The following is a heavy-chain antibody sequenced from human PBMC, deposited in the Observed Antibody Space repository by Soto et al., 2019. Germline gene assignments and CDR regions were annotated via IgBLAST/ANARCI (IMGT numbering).Heavy chain of an antibody. D-gene: IGHD3-16*02. CDR3: ARDSNYDYVWGSYRYLI. CDR1: GFTVSSNY. V-gene: IGHV3-53*02. J-gene: IGHJ4*02. Sequence: EVQLVETGGGLIQPGGSLRLSCAASGFTVSSNYMSWVRQAPGKGLEWVSVNYSGGSTYYADSVKGRFTISRDNSKNTLYLQMNSLRAEDTAVYYCARDSNYDYVWGSYRYLIWGQGTLVTVPS. CDR2: NYSGGST.